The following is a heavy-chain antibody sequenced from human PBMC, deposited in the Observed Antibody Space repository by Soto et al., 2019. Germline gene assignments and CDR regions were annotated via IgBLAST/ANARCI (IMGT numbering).Heavy chain of an antibody. Sequence: ETLSLTCTVSGGSISSYYWSWIRQPPGKGLEWIGYIYYSGSTNYNPSLKSRVTISVDTSKNQFSLKLSSVTAADTAMYYCAGGTMVRGFDYWGQGTLVTVSS. CDR2: IYYSGST. CDR1: GGSISSYY. CDR3: AGGTMVRGFDY. V-gene: IGHV4-59*01. J-gene: IGHJ4*02. D-gene: IGHD3-10*01.